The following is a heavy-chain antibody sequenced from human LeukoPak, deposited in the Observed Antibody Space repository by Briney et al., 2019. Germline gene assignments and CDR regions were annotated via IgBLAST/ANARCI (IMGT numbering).Heavy chain of an antibody. CDR1: GFTFSSYA. CDR3: AKDYDSSGYPFDY. J-gene: IGHJ4*02. CDR2: ISGSGGST. D-gene: IGHD3-22*01. Sequence: PGGSPRLSCAASGFTFSSYAMSWVRQAPGKGLEWVSAISGSGGSTYYADSVKGRFTISRDNSKNTLYLQMNSLRAEDTAVYYCAKDYDSSGYPFDYWGQGTLVTVSS. V-gene: IGHV3-23*01.